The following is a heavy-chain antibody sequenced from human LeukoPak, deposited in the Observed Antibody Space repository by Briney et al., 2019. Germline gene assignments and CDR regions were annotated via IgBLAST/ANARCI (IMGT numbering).Heavy chain of an antibody. J-gene: IGHJ3*02. CDR1: GYTFTSYG. CDR3: ASLPSRHDAFDI. V-gene: IGHV1-18*01. Sequence: GASVKVSCKASGYTFTSYGISWVRQAPGQGLEWMGWISAYNGNTNYAQKLQGRVTMNTDTSTSTAYMELRSLRSDDTAVYYCASLPSRHDAFDIWGQGTMVTVSS. CDR2: ISAYNGNT.